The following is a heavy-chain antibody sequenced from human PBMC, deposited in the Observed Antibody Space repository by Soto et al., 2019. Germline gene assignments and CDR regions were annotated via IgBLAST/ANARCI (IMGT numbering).Heavy chain of an antibody. Sequence: GGSLRLSCAASGFTFSSYAMSWVRQAPGKGLEWVSAISGSGGSTYYADSVKGRFTISRDNSKNTLYLQMNSLRAEDAAVYYCAKDPGFEELYSWFDPWGQGTLVTVSS. CDR3: AKDPGFEELYSWFDP. CDR2: ISGSGGST. CDR1: GFTFSSYA. D-gene: IGHD1-26*01. J-gene: IGHJ5*02. V-gene: IGHV3-23*01.